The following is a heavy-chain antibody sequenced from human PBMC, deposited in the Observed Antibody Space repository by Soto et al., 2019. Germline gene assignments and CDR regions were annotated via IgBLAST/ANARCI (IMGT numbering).Heavy chain of an antibody. CDR1: GYSFSSYW. CDR3: ARRYCTNTTNCPVCYGFDV. J-gene: IGHJ6*02. D-gene: IGHD2-8*01. CDR2: IYPGTSNA. V-gene: IGHV5-51*01. Sequence: EVQLVQSGAEVKKPGESLIISCEAFGYSFSSYWIGWVRQMPGKGLEWMGIIYPGTSNARYSPSFQGQVTISADKSIGTTYLQWSSLKASDSDTYYCARRYCTNTTNCPVCYGFDVWGQGTTVTVSS.